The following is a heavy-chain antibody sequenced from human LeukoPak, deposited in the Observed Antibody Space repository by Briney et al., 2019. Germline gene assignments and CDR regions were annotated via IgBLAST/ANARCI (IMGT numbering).Heavy chain of an antibody. CDR3: ARDLSSGWYENAFDI. V-gene: IGHV1-46*01. J-gene: IGHJ3*02. CDR1: GYTFTSYY. Sequence: GASVNVSCKASGYTFTSYYMHWVRQAPGQGLEWMGIINPSGGSTSYAQKFQGRVTMTRDTSTSTVYMELSSLRSEDTAVYYCARDLSSGWYENAFDIWGQGTMVTVSS. D-gene: IGHD6-19*01. CDR2: INPSGGST.